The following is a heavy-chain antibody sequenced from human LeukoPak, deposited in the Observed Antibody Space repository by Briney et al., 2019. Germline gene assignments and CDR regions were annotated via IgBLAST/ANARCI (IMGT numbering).Heavy chain of an antibody. D-gene: IGHD3-10*01. Sequence: ETSETLSLTCTVSGGSISSSRDYWGWIRQPPGKGLEWIGTIYYSGTTYYNPSLESRVTISEDMSKNQFSLTLRSVTAADTAVYYCARQISDYYYYYIDVWGKGTTVTVSS. CDR2: IYYSGTT. CDR1: GGSISSSRDY. V-gene: IGHV4-39*01. CDR3: ARQISDYYYYYIDV. J-gene: IGHJ6*03.